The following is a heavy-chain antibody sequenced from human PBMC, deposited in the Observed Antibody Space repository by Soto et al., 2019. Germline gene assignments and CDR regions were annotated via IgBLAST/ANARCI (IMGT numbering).Heavy chain of an antibody. J-gene: IGHJ3*01. CDR2: IWYDGSKQ. D-gene: IGHD3-16*01. CDR1: GFIFSNYG. V-gene: IGHV3-33*01. CDR3: ARDISYGSLV. Sequence: QVQLVASGGDVVQPGRSLSLSCAASGFIFSNYGFHWVRQAPGKGLEWVAAIWYDGSKQYYADSVKGRFTISRDDSKNTLYLQMNGLRAEDTAVYYCARDISYGSLVWGQGTMVTVSS.